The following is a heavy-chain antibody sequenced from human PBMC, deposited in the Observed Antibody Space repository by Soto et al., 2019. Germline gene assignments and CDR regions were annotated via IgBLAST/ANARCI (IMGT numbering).Heavy chain of an antibody. CDR3: ARVHYDFWCCYFRQRRGARSSVF. V-gene: IGHV4-59*12. Sequence: SETLCLTCTVSGGSSSSYYWGWIRQPPGKGLEWIGYIYYSGSTNYNPSLKSRVTISVDTSKNQFSLKLSSVTAADTAVYYCARVHYDFWCCYFRQRRGARSSVFWGQGTLGT. CDR2: IYYSGST. CDR1: GGSSSSYY. J-gene: IGHJ4*02. D-gene: IGHD3-3*01.